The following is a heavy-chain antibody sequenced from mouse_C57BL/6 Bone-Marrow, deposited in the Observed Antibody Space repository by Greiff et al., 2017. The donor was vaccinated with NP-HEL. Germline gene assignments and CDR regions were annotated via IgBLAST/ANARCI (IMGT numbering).Heavy chain of an antibody. V-gene: IGHV8-8*01. CDR1: GFSLSTFGMG. J-gene: IGHJ4*01. CDR3: ARSIYYGDSRAMDY. Sequence: LQQSGPGILQPSQTLSLTCSFSGFSLSTFGMGVVWIRQPSGKGLEWLAHIWWGDDRYNNPALKSRLTISKDTSKNQVFLKIANVDSADTATYYCARSIYYGDSRAMDYWGQGTSVTVSA. D-gene: IGHD2-13*01. CDR2: IWWGDDR.